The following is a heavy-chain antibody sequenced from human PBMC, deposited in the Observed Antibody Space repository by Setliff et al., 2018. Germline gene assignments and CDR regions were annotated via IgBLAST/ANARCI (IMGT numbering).Heavy chain of an antibody. Sequence: ASVKVSCKASGYTFSNYGVTWVRQAPGQGLEWMGWINPGNGNTKYSQKFQGRVTMTADTSTSTAYMELRSLRFDDTAVYYCARDLNRWFGEFAFDIWGQGTMVTVSS. D-gene: IGHD3-10*01. CDR1: GYTFSNYG. V-gene: IGHV1-18*01. CDR3: ARDLNRWFGEFAFDI. CDR2: INPGNGNT. J-gene: IGHJ3*02.